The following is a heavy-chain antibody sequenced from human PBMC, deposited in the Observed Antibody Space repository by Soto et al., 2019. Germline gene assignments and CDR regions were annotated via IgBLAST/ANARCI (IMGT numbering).Heavy chain of an antibody. CDR1: GGSISRSSYF. D-gene: IGHD3-22*01. CDR3: ARRLYYDSSGFEGGGMDV. Sequence: TSETPSLTCTVSGGSISRSSYFWGWVRQPPGKGLEWIGSIYYSGSTYYNPSLKSRVTISVDTSKNQFSLKLSSVTAADTAVYYCARRLYYDSSGFEGGGMDVWGQGTTVT. J-gene: IGHJ6*02. V-gene: IGHV4-39*01. CDR2: IYYSGST.